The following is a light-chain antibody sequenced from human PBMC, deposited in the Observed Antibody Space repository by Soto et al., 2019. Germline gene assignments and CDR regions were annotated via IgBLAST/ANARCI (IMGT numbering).Light chain of an antibody. Sequence: DIQMTQSPSSLSASVGDRVTITCRASQSISSYLNWYQQKPGKAPKLLIYAASSLQSGVPSRFSGSGSGTDFTLTISSLQPEDFATDSCQQYDSYSWTFGQGTQVDIK. CDR3: QQYDSYSWT. CDR1: QSISSY. J-gene: IGKJ1*01. V-gene: IGKV1-39*01. CDR2: AAS.